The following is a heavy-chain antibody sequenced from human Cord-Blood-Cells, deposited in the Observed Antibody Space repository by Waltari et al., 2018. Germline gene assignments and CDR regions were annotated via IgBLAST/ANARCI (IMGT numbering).Heavy chain of an antibody. V-gene: IGHV3-33*01. CDR2: IWYDGSNK. Sequence: QVQLVESGGGVVQPGRSLRLSCAASGFTFSSYGMHWVRQAPGKGLEWVAVIWYDGSNKYYADSVKGRFTISRDNSKNTLYLQMNSLRAEDTAVYYCARDDHVGADAFDIWGQGTVVTVSS. CDR1: GFTFSSYG. J-gene: IGHJ3*02. CDR3: ARDDHVGADAFDI. D-gene: IGHD1-26*01.